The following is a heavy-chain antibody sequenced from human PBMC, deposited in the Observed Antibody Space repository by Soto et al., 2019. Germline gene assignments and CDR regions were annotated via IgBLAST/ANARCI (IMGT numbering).Heavy chain of an antibody. CDR2: INAYKGAT. Sequence: GASVKVSCKASGFTFTSYGISWVRQAPGRGLEWMGWINAYKGATNYARRFQGRVTMTTDTSSTTAYMELRSLRSDDTAVYYCARDPQGDNDFDYWGQGTLVTVSS. CDR1: GFTFTSYG. CDR3: ARDPQGDNDFDY. J-gene: IGHJ4*02. V-gene: IGHV1-18*01. D-gene: IGHD2-21*02.